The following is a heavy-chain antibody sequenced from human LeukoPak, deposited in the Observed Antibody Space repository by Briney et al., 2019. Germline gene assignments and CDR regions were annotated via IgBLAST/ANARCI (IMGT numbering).Heavy chain of an antibody. CDR2: IGSSGSPI. D-gene: IGHD3-3*01. J-gene: IGHJ6*02. V-gene: IGHV3-48*04. Sequence: PGGSLRLSCAASGFTFSRESMNWVRQAPGKGLEWVSYIGSSGSPIYYADSVKGRFTISRDNAKNSLYLQMNSLRAEDAAVYYCARTPTYDFWSGYTLDVWGRGTTVTVSS. CDR1: GFTFSRES. CDR3: ARTPTYDFWSGYTLDV.